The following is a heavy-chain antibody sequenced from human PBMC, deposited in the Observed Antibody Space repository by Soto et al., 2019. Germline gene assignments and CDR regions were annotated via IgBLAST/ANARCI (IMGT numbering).Heavy chain of an antibody. V-gene: IGHV3-30*18. CDR2: VSHDGRNT. D-gene: IGHD6-19*01. CDR1: GFTFSDYA. CDR3: AKWGRQWLVTSDFNY. Sequence: VQLVESGVGLVQPGRSLRLACAASGFTFSDYAMHWVRQAPGKGLEWVAVVSHDGRNTHYADSVKGRFTISRDSSKNTVSLEMTSLRAEDTAVYYCAKWGRQWLVTSDFNYWGQGALVTVSS. J-gene: IGHJ4*02.